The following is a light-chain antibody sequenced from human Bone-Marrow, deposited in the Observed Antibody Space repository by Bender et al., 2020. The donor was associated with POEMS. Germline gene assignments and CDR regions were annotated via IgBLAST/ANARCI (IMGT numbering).Light chain of an antibody. CDR1: ALPQQY. CDR3: QSTDSSGTYPV. Sequence: SYELTQPPSVSVSPGQTARITCSGDALPQQYAYWYRQRPGHVPVLVIYKDNERPSGIPERFSGSSSGTTVTLTISGVQAEDEADYYCQSTDSSGTYPVFGGGTKLTVL. CDR2: KDN. V-gene: IGLV3-25*03. J-gene: IGLJ2*01.